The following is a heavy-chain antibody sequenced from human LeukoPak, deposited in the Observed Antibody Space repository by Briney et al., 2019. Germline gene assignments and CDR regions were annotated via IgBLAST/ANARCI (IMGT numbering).Heavy chain of an antibody. CDR1: GGTFSSYA. D-gene: IGHD5-24*01. V-gene: IGHV1-69*01. CDR2: IIPIFGTA. Sequence: SVKVSCKASGGTFSSYAISWVRQAPGQGLEWMGGIIPIFGTANYAQKFQGRVTITADESTSTAYMELSGLRSEDTAVYYCARDRSEGYNHLPSWGQGTLVTVSS. J-gene: IGHJ5*02. CDR3: ARDRSEGYNHLPS.